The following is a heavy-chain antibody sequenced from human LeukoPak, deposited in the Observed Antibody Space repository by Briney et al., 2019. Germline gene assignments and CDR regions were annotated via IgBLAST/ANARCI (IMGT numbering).Heavy chain of an antibody. CDR3: ARTSWRGDILTGYYIGGAYYFDY. CDR2: INHSGST. V-gene: IGHV4-34*01. CDR1: GGSFSGYY. Sequence: SSETLSLTCAVYGGSFSGYYWSWIRQPPGKGLEWIGEINHSGSTNYNPSLKSRVTISVDTSKNQFSLKLSSVTAADTAVYYCARTSWRGDILTGYYIGGAYYFDYWGQGTLVTVSS. J-gene: IGHJ4*02. D-gene: IGHD3-9*01.